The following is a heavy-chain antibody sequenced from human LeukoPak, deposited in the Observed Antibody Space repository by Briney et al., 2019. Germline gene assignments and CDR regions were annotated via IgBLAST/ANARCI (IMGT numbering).Heavy chain of an antibody. CDR3: SRDRLYSSTWYDPESGY. V-gene: IGHV1-69*04. J-gene: IGHJ4*02. Sequence: SVKVSCKASGGAFSTYAISWVRQAPGQGLEWMGRIIPFVGLANYAPKFQGRIAISADKSTSTIYMELTSLISEDTAVYYCSRDRLYSSTWYDPESGYWGQGTLVTVSS. CDR1: GGAFSTYA. D-gene: IGHD6-13*01. CDR2: IIPFVGLA.